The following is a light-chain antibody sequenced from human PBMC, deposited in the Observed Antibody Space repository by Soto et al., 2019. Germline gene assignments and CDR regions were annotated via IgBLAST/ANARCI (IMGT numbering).Light chain of an antibody. J-gene: IGKJ1*01. CDR2: DST. CDR1: QSIHTS. CDR3: QQYGDSLLT. Sequence: EIVLTQSPGTLSLSPGERATLSCRASQSIHTSLAWYPQKPGQPPRLVVYDSTLRANGVPDRFGGSGSGTDVTLIISRLEPEDFSVDYCQQYGDSLLTFGQGTKVDIK. V-gene: IGKV3-20*01.